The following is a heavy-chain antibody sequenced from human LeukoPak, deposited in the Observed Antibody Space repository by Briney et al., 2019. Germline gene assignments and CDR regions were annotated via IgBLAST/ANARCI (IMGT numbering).Heavy chain of an antibody. Sequence: GGSLRLSCAASGFTFSSYAMSWVRQAPGKGLEWVSAISGSGGSTHYADSVKGRFTISRDNSKNTLYLQMNSLRAEDTAVYYCAKDPGYSSSWDYFDYWGQGTLVTVSS. D-gene: IGHD6-13*01. CDR1: GFTFSSYA. CDR2: ISGSGGST. CDR3: AKDPGYSSSWDYFDY. J-gene: IGHJ4*02. V-gene: IGHV3-23*01.